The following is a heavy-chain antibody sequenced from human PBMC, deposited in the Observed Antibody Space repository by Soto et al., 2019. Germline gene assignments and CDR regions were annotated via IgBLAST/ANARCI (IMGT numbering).Heavy chain of an antibody. D-gene: IGHD6-13*01. CDR1: GFSLSTSGVG. J-gene: IGHJ5*02. CDR2: IYWDDDK. Sequence: SGPTLVNPTQTLTLTCTFSGFSLSTSGVGVGWIRQPPGKALEWLALIYWDDDKRYSPSLKSRLTITKDTSKNQVVLTMTNMDPVDTATYYCAHEASAAGPVPDLVWFDPWGQGTLVTVSS. V-gene: IGHV2-5*02. CDR3: AHEASAAGPVPDLVWFDP.